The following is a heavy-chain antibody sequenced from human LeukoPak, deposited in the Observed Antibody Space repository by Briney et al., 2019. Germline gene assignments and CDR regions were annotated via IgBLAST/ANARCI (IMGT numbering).Heavy chain of an antibody. J-gene: IGHJ4*02. CDR1: GFTFSSYG. Sequence: GRSLGLSCAASGFTFSSYGMHWVRQAPGKGLEWVAVISYDGSNKYYADSVKGRFTISRDNSKNTLYLQMNSLRAEDTAVYYCAKGVTMVRGVISRYFDYWGQGTLVTVSS. D-gene: IGHD3-10*01. CDR2: ISYDGSNK. CDR3: AKGVTMVRGVISRYFDY. V-gene: IGHV3-30*18.